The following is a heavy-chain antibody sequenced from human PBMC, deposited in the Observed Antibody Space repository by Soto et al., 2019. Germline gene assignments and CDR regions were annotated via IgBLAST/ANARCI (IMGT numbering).Heavy chain of an antibody. J-gene: IGHJ6*02. Sequence: QVQLQESGPGLVKPSETLSLTCTVSGGSISSYYWSLIRQPPGKGLEWIGYIYYSGSTNYKPSLKSRVTISVDTSKNQFSLKLSSVTAADTAVYYCARDGGRYYGMDVWGQGTTVTVSS. D-gene: IGHD3-16*01. CDR3: ARDGGRYYGMDV. CDR2: IYYSGST. CDR1: GGSISSYY. V-gene: IGHV4-59*01.